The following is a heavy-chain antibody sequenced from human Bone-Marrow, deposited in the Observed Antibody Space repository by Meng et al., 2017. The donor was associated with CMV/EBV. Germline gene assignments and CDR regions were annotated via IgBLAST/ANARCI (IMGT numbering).Heavy chain of an antibody. D-gene: IGHD3/OR15-3a*01. CDR2: IKQDGSEK. CDR1: GFTFSSYW. V-gene: IGHV3-7*01. CDR3: ARDPIGFLDLDY. J-gene: IGHJ4*02. Sequence: GGSLRLSCAASGFTFSSYWMSWVRQAPGKGLEWVANIKQDGSEKYYVDSVKGRFTISRDNAKNSLYLQMDSLRVEDTAVYYCARDPIGFLDLDYWGQGTLVTVSS.